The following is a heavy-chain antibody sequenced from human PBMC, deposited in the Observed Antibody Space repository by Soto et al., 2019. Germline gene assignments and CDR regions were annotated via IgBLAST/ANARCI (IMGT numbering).Heavy chain of an antibody. V-gene: IGHV4-39*01. CDR2: IYYSGST. CDR3: ARPSSGYFDWSP. D-gene: IGHD3-9*01. CDR1: GGSISSSSYY. J-gene: IGHJ5*02. Sequence: SETLSLTCTVSGGSISSSSYYWGWIRQPPGKGLEWIGSIYYSGSTYYNPSLKSRVTISVDTSKNQFSLKLSSVTAADTAVYYCARPSSGYFDWSPWGQGTLVTVSS.